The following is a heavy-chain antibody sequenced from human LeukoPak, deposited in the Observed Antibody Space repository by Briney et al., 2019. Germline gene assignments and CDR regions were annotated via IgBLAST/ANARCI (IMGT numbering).Heavy chain of an antibody. CDR2: MNPNSGNT. J-gene: IGHJ3*02. CDR3: ARGDIVVVPADI. V-gene: IGHV1-8*01. Sequence: ASVKVSCKASGYTFTSYDINWVRQATGQGLEWMGWMNPNSGNTGYAQKLQGRVTMTRNTSISTAYMELSSLRSEDTAVYYCARGDIVVVPADIWGQGTMVTVSS. CDR1: GYTFTSYD. D-gene: IGHD2-2*01.